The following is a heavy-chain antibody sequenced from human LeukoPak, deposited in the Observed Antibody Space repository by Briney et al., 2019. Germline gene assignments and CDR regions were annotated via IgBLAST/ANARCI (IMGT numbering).Heavy chain of an antibody. D-gene: IGHD2-2*01. J-gene: IGHJ6*03. CDR3: ARDRYATSPREYYFYMDV. Sequence: PSGTLSLTCTVSGGSVTAYYWTWIRQPPGKGLEWIGYVQNSGSTSYTPSLRSRVSMSVDASKNQILLTLKSATAADTAVYFCARDRYATSPREYYFYMDVWGKGTTVAVSS. CDR1: GGSVTAYY. V-gene: IGHV4-59*02. CDR2: VQNSGST.